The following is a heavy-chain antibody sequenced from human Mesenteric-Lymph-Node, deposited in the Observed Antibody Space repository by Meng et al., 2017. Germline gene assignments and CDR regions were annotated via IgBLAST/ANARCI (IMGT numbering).Heavy chain of an antibody. D-gene: IGHD5-18*01. Sequence: SETLSLTCTVSGGSISSGSYYWSWIRQPAGKGLEWIGRIYTSGSTNYNPSLKSRVTISVDTSKNQFSLKLSSVTAADTAVYYCARDSRGYSSNNWFDPWGQGTLVTVSS. CDR2: IYTSGST. CDR3: ARDSRGYSSNNWFDP. J-gene: IGHJ5*02. CDR1: GGSISSGSYY. V-gene: IGHV4-61*02.